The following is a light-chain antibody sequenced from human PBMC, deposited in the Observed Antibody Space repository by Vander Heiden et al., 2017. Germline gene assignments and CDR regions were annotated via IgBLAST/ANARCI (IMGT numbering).Light chain of an antibody. CDR2: IAS. J-gene: IGKJ1*01. CDR3: QPSYTPET. V-gene: IGKV1-39*01. CDR1: QSISRD. Sequence: DRQMTQSPSSLSASVGDRDTITCRASQSISRDLNWCKQKPRKGPNILIYIASNLEGGVPSRFSGSGSAADFTPTITKLQPQDFASYYWQPSYTPETFGQGTTVEMK.